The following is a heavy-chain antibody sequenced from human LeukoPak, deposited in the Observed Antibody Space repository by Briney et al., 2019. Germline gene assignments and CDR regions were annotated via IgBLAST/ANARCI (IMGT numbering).Heavy chain of an antibody. CDR2: INRDESTT. D-gene: IGHD4-17*01. J-gene: IGHJ4*02. CDR1: GFTFSSYW. Sequence: GGSLRLSCAATGFTFSSYWMHWVRQAPGKGLVWVSRINRDESTTNYADSVKGRFTISRDNAKNTLYLQMNSLRAEDTAVYYCARGGDYGDYGAYWGQGTLVTVSS. CDR3: ARGGDYGDYGAY. V-gene: IGHV3-74*01.